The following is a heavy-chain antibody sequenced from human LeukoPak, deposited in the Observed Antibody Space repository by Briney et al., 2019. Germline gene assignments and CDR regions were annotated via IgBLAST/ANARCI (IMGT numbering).Heavy chain of an antibody. CDR3: ARSGSGYFDY. J-gene: IGHJ4*02. CDR1: GITLSVYW. V-gene: IGHV3-7*01. CDR2: IKQDGSEK. Sequence: GGSLRLSCAASGITLSVYWMSWVRQAPGKGLEWVANIKQDGSEKYYRDSVQGRFTISRDNAKNSLYLQMNSLRAEDTAVYYCARSGSGYFDYWGQGSLVAVSS.